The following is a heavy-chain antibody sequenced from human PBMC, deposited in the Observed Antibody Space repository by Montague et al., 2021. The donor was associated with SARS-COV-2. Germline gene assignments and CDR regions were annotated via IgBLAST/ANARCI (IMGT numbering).Heavy chain of an antibody. CDR2: VSSSGST. J-gene: IGHJ4*02. D-gene: IGHD6-13*01. CDR1: GDSITYFY. V-gene: IGHV4-4*07. Sequence: SETLSLTCTVSGDSITYFYWSWIRQPAGKGLEWIGRVSSSGSTNXNPSLRSRVTMSVDTSKKQFSLRLSPVTAADTAVYYCARDVVAAPGTFGYWGQGTLVTVSS. CDR3: ARDVVAAPGTFGY.